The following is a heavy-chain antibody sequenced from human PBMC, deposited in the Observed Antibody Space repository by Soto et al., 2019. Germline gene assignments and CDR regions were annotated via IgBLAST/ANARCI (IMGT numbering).Heavy chain of an antibody. Sequence: SETLSLTCTVSGGSISSSSYYWSWIRQPPGKGLEWIGYIYYSGSTYYNPSLKSRVTISVDTSKNQFSLKLSSVTAADTAVYYCARAGPTYYDFWSGYYWGFGYGMDVWGQGTTVTVSS. CDR1: GGSISSSSYY. V-gene: IGHV4-30-4*01. CDR2: IYYSGST. J-gene: IGHJ6*02. D-gene: IGHD3-3*01. CDR3: ARAGPTYYDFWSGYYWGFGYGMDV.